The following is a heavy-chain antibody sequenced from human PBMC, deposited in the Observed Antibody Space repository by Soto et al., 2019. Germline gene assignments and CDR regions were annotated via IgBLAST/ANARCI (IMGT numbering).Heavy chain of an antibody. CDR1: GIIFRNYA. CDR3: AKKAEQHFDWMFYADS. J-gene: IGHJ4*02. CDR2: ISGSGDST. Sequence: PGGSLRLSCATSGIIFRNYAMGWVRQAPGKGLEWVSAISGSGDSTYYADSVKGRFTISRDNSKNTLYLQMNSLRVEDTAIFYCAKKAEQHFDWMFYADSWGQGTLVTVYS. D-gene: IGHD3-9*01. V-gene: IGHV3-23*01.